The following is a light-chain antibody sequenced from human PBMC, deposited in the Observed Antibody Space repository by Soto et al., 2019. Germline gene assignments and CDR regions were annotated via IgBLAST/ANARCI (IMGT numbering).Light chain of an antibody. Sequence: DIQMTQSPSSLSASVGDTVTITCRASQGVTNELAWYQQKPGKAPKRLIYAASILQSGVSSRFSGSGSGTEFTLTIRSLQPQDSATYYCLQHHNYPWTFGQGTTVEIK. J-gene: IGKJ1*01. CDR1: QGVTNE. CDR2: AAS. V-gene: IGKV1-17*01. CDR3: LQHHNYPWT.